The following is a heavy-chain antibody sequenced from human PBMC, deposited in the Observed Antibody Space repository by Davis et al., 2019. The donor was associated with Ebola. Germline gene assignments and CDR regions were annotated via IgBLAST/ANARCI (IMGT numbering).Heavy chain of an antibody. Sequence: GESLKISCVASGFTFSGYAMHWVRQAPGKGLEWVSAISGSGGSTYYADSVKGRFTISRDNSKNTLYLQMNSLRAEDTAVYYCAKDTEDIVVVVAATLDYWGQGTLVTVSS. J-gene: IGHJ4*02. CDR1: GFTFSGYA. CDR2: ISGSGGST. D-gene: IGHD2-15*01. V-gene: IGHV3-23*01. CDR3: AKDTEDIVVVVAATLDY.